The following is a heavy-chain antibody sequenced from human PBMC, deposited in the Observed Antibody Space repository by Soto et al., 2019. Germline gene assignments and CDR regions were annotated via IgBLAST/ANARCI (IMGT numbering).Heavy chain of an antibody. Sequence: ASVKVSCKASGGTFSRYAISWVRQAPGQGLEWMGGIIPIFGTANYAQKFQGRVTITADESTSTAYMELSSLRSEDTAVYYCAIFVAAVWKDIVLWSQGHLVTGS. CDR1: GGTFSRYA. V-gene: IGHV1-69*13. CDR2: IIPIFGTA. J-gene: IGHJ5*02. CDR3: AIFVAAVWKDIVL. D-gene: IGHD2-15*01.